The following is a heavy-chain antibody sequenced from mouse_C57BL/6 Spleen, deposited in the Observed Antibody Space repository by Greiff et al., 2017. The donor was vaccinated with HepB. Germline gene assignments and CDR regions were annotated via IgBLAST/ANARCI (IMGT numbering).Heavy chain of an antibody. CDR2: FTMYSDAT. CDR1: YFTFMASA. J-gene: IGHJ4*01. Sequence: LQESGAELVRPGSSVKLSCKASYFTFMASAMHWVKQRPGHGLEWIGSFTMYSDATEYSANFKGKATLTANTSSSTAYMELSSLTSEDSAVYDCARANYPYAMDYWGQGTSVTVSS. V-gene: IGHV1-49*01. D-gene: IGHD2-1*01. CDR3: ARANYPYAMDY.